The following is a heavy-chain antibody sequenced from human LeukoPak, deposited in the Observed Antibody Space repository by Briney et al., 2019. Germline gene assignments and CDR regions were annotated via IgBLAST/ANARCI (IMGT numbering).Heavy chain of an antibody. D-gene: IGHD5-12*01. V-gene: IGHV4-39*01. J-gene: IGHJ4*02. CDR1: GGSISSSSAY. CDR3: ARHRFGGCDFDY. Sequence: PSETLSLTCTVSGGSISSSSAYWSWIRQPPGKGLEWIGEISHSGNTKYNPSLKSRITISVDTSKNQFSLNLSSLTAADTAVYYCARHRFGGCDFDYWGQGTPVTVSS. CDR2: ISHSGNT.